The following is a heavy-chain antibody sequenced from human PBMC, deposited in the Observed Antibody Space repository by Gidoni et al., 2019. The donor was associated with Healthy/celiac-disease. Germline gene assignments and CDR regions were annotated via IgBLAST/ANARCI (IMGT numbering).Heavy chain of an antibody. Sequence: QVQLQESGPGLVKPSETLSLTCAVSGYSISSGYYWGWIRQPPGKGLEWIGSSYHSGSTYYNPSLKSRVTISVDTSKNQFSLKLSSVTAADTAVYYCARVSQGRVAGVFDYWGQGTLVTVSS. CDR2: SYHSGST. V-gene: IGHV4-38-2*01. CDR1: GYSISSGYY. CDR3: ARVSQGRVAGVFDY. J-gene: IGHJ4*02. D-gene: IGHD2-8*01.